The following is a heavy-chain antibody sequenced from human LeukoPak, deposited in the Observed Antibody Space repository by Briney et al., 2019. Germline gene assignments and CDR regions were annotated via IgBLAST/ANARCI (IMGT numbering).Heavy chain of an antibody. Sequence: ASVTVSCKASGYSFTIYGISWVRQAPGQGLEWMGWISGYNGNTNCAQKFQGRVTMTTDTSTSTAYMELRSLRSDDTAVYYCARDERDSCGGDCYYFDYWGQGTLVTVSS. D-gene: IGHD2-21*02. J-gene: IGHJ4*02. CDR3: ARDERDSCGGDCYYFDY. V-gene: IGHV1-18*01. CDR1: GYSFTIYG. CDR2: ISGYNGNT.